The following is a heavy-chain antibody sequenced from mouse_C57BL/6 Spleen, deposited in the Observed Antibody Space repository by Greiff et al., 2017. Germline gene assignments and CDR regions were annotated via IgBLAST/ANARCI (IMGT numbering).Heavy chain of an antibody. CDR2: IYPGGGYT. Sequence: QVQLQQSGAELVRPGTSVKMSCKASGYTFTNYWIGWAKQRPGHGLEWIGDIYPGGGYTNYNEKFKGKATLTSDKSSSTAYMQFSSLTSEDSASYYGARVLIYDGYYDYAMDYWGQGTSVTVSS. D-gene: IGHD2-3*01. V-gene: IGHV1-63*01. J-gene: IGHJ4*01. CDR3: ARVLIYDGYYDYAMDY. CDR1: GYTFTNYW.